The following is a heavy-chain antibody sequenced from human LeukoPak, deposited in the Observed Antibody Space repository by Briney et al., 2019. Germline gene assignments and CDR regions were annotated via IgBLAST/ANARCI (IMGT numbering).Heavy chain of an antibody. Sequence: ASVKVSCKASGYTFTGYYMHWVRQAPGQGLEWMGWINPNSGGTNYAQKFQGRVTTTRDTSINTAYMELSRLRSDDTAVYYCARYSSGWYLVDYWGQGTLVTVSS. CDR2: INPNSGGT. CDR1: GYTFTGYY. CDR3: ARYSSGWYLVDY. D-gene: IGHD6-19*01. J-gene: IGHJ4*02. V-gene: IGHV1-2*02.